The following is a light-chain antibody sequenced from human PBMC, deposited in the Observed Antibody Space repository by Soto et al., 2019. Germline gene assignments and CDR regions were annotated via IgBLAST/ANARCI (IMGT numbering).Light chain of an antibody. CDR1: SSDVGGYNS. Sequence: QSALTQPASVSGSPGQSITISCTGTSSDVGGYNSVSWYQQHPGKAPKLMIYDVSNRPSGVSNRFSGSKSGNTASLTISGLQAEDEADYYGSSYRVFGGGTKLTVL. J-gene: IGLJ2*01. CDR3: SSYRV. CDR2: DVS. V-gene: IGLV2-14*01.